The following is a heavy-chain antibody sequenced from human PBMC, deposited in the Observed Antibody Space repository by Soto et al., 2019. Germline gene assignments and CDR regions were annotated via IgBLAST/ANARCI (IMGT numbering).Heavy chain of an antibody. D-gene: IGHD6-13*01. Sequence: QVQLQESGPGLVKPSETLSLTCTVSGGSISSYYWSWIRQPPGKGLEWIGYIYYSGSTNYNPSLKSRVTISVDTSKNQFSLKLSSVTAADTAVYYCARHPRPQGIAAANDYYHYYMDVWGKGTTVTVSS. V-gene: IGHV4-59*08. J-gene: IGHJ6*03. CDR2: IYYSGST. CDR3: ARHPRPQGIAAANDYYHYYMDV. CDR1: GGSISSYY.